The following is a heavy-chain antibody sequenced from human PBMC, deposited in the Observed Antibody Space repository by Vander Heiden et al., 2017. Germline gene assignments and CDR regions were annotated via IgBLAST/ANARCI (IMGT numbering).Heavy chain of an antibody. CDR1: GFTFSSYA. CDR3: AKRGHYYYGMDV. D-gene: IGHD3-10*01. Sequence: EVQLLESGGGLVQPGGSLRLYCAASGFTFSSYAMSWVRQAPGKGLEWVSAISGSGGSTYYADSVKGRFTISRDNSKNTLYLQMNSLRAEDTAVYYCAKRGHYYYGMDVWGQGTTVTVSS. V-gene: IGHV3-23*01. J-gene: IGHJ6*02. CDR2: ISGSGGST.